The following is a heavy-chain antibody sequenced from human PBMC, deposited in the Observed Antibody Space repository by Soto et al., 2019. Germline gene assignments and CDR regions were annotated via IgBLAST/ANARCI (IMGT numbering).Heavy chain of an antibody. CDR2: ISYDGSNK. D-gene: IGHD2-15*01. J-gene: IGHJ4*02. Sequence: QVQLVESGGGVVQPGRSLRLSCAASGFTFSSYGMHWVRQAPGNGLGWVAVISYDGSNKYYADSVKGRFTISRDNSKNTLYLHMISLRAEDTAVYYCAKDQRIVVVVVALDYWGQGTLVSVSS. V-gene: IGHV3-30*18. CDR1: GFTFSSYG. CDR3: AKDQRIVVVVVALDY.